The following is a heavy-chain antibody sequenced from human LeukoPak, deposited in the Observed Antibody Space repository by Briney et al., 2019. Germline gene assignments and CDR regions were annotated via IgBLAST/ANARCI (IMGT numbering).Heavy chain of an antibody. CDR1: GYTFTDYY. J-gene: IGHJ4*02. CDR3: ARGYLYYYDVSGYPFDY. V-gene: IGHV1-2*02. Sequence: ASVKVSCKASGYTFTDYYMHWVRQAPGQGLEWMGWINPNSGGTNYAQKFQGRVTMTRDTSISTAYMKLRRLRSDDTAVYYCARGYLYYYDVSGYPFDYWGQGTLVTVSS. CDR2: INPNSGGT. D-gene: IGHD3-22*01.